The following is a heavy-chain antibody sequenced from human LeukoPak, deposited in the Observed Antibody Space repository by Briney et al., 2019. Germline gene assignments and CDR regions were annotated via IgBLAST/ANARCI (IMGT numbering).Heavy chain of an antibody. CDR3: ARQSGTFTIDDAFDP. CDR1: GYSISSGYY. D-gene: IGHD3-3*01. V-gene: IGHV4-38-2*02. CDR2: IDHSGST. Sequence: SETLSLTCTVSGYSISSGYYWGWIRQPPGKGLQWIGSIDHSGSTHYKLSLKSRVTISVDTSKNQFSLRLSSVTAADTAVYYCARQSGTFTIDDAFDPWGQGTVVTVSS. J-gene: IGHJ3*01.